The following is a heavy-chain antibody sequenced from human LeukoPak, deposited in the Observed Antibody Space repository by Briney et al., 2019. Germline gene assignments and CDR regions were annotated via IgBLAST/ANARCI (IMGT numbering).Heavy chain of an antibody. V-gene: IGHV3-30-3*01. Sequence: GGSLRLSCAASGFTFSSYAMHWVRQAPGKGLEWVAVISYDGSNKYYADSVKGRFTISRDNSKNTLYLQMNSLRAEDTAVYYCAKATPVSSHSSSWYTIDYWGQGTLVTVSS. J-gene: IGHJ4*02. D-gene: IGHD6-13*01. CDR3: AKATPVSSHSSSWYTIDY. CDR2: ISYDGSNK. CDR1: GFTFSSYA.